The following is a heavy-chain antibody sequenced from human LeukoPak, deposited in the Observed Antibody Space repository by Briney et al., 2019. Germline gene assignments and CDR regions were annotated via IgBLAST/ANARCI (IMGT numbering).Heavy chain of an antibody. J-gene: IGHJ4*02. CDR1: GFTFSNYA. V-gene: IGHV3-23*01. Sequence: PGGSLRLSCAASGFTFSNYAMSWVRQAPGKGLEWVSVISSRGGSTYYADSVKGRFTISRDNSKNTLYLQMNSLRAEDTAVYYCAREIVSAVAGNFDYWGQGTLVTVSS. CDR3: AREIVSAVAGNFDY. D-gene: IGHD6-19*01. CDR2: ISSRGGST.